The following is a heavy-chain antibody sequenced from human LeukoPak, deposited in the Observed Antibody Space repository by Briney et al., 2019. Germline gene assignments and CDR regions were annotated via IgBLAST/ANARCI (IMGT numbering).Heavy chain of an antibody. Sequence: PGGSLTLSCAASGVTFRRYWLQWVGQPPGKGRVWVSRIKIDGSRINYGDDVKCRCTISRDNAKTTLYLQMNSLSADDTAVDYCVSEPYCSGGSGYTSGFDCWGQGTLVTASS. J-gene: IGHJ4*02. CDR2: IKIDGSRI. CDR3: VSEPYCSGGSGYTSGFDC. CDR1: GVTFRRYW. V-gene: IGHV3-74*01. D-gene: IGHD2-15*01.